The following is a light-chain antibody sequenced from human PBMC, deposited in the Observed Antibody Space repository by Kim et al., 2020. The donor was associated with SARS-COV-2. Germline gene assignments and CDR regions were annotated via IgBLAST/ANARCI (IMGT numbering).Light chain of an antibody. CDR1: GSDVGGYKY. J-gene: IGLJ2*01. V-gene: IGLV2-14*03. Sequence: GQSFPISCPGTGSDVGGYKYVSWYQQHPGKAPKLMIYDVSNRPSGVSNRFSGSKSGNTASLTISGLQAEDEADYYCSSYTSSSTLVFGGGTQLTVL. CDR2: DVS. CDR3: SSYTSSSTLV.